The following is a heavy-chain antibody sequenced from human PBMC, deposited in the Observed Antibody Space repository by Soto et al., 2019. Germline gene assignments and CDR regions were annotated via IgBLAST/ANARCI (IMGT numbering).Heavy chain of an antibody. CDR1: GGSISSYY. J-gene: IGHJ6*02. D-gene: IGHD3-10*01. CDR2: IYYSGST. Sequence: SETLSLTCTVSGGSISSYYWSWIRQPPGKGLEWIGYIYYSGSTNYNPSLKSRVTISVDTSKNQFSLKLSSVTAADTAVYYCARSGVGNYYGSGSYPPGRHYYGMDVWGQGTTVTVSS. CDR3: ARSGVGNYYGSGSYPPGRHYYGMDV. V-gene: IGHV4-59*01.